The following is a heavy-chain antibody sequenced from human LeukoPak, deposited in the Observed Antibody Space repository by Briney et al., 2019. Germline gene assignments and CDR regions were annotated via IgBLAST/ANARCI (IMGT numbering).Heavy chain of an antibody. CDR3: ARGRWYYGSGSYYHSYYFDY. V-gene: IGHV1-8*01. CDR2: MNPNSGNT. Sequence: ASVKVSCTASGYTFTSYDINWVRQATGQGLEWMGWMNPNSGNTGYAQKFQGRVTMTRNTSISTAYMELSSLRSEDTAVYYCARGRWYYGSGSYYHSYYFDYWGQGTLVTVSS. D-gene: IGHD3-10*01. J-gene: IGHJ4*02. CDR1: GYTFTSYD.